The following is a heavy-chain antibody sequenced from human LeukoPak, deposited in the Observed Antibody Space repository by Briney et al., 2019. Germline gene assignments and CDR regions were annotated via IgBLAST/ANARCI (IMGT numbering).Heavy chain of an antibody. V-gene: IGHV1-69*13. J-gene: IGHJ4*02. CDR2: IIPIFGTA. Sequence: ASVKVSCKASGGTFSSYAISWVRQAPGQGLEWMGGIIPIFGTASYAQKFQGRVTITADESTSTAYMELSSLRSEDTAVYYCARADCSGGSCYSGFDYWGQGTLVTVSS. CDR1: GGTFSSYA. D-gene: IGHD2-15*01. CDR3: ARADCSGGSCYSGFDY.